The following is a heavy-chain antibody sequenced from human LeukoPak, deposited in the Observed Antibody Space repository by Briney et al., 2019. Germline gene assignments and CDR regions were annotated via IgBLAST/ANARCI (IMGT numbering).Heavy chain of an antibody. CDR1: GYTFTSYD. CDR3: ASDGRRLQEDDAFDI. D-gene: IGHD5-24*01. CDR2: MNPNSGNT. V-gene: IGHV1-8*01. J-gene: IGHJ3*02. Sequence: GASVKVSCKASGYTFTSYDINWVRQATRQGLEWMGWMNPNSGNTGYAQKFQGRVTMTRNTSISTAYMELSSLRSEDTAVYYCASDGRRLQEDDAFDIWGQGTMVTVSS.